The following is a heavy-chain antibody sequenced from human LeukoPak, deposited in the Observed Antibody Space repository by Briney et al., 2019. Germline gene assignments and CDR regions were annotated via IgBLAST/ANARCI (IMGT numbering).Heavy chain of an antibody. CDR2: ISGSGGST. CDR3: ARAKGYGDSLDY. CDR1: GFTFSSYA. J-gene: IGHJ4*02. Sequence: PGGSLRLSCAASGFTFSSYAMSWVRQAPGKGLEWVSAISGSGGSTYYADSVKGRFTISRDNSKNTLYLQMNSLRAEDTAVYYCARAKGYGDSLDYWGQGTLVTVSS. D-gene: IGHD4-17*01. V-gene: IGHV3-23*01.